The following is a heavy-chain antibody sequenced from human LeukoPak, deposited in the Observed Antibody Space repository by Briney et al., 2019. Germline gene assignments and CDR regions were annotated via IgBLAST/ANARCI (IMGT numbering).Heavy chain of an antibody. CDR2: MNPNRGNT. D-gene: IGHD1-7*01. J-gene: IGHJ6*03. CDR1: GYTFTSYD. CDR3: ARDRTGTTSYYYMDV. V-gene: IGHV1-8*01. Sequence: SVKVSCKASGYTFTSYDINWVRQATGQGLEWMGWMNPNRGNTGYAQKFQGRVTMTRNTSISTAYMELSSLRSEDTAVYYCARDRTGTTSYYYMDVWGKGTTVTVSS.